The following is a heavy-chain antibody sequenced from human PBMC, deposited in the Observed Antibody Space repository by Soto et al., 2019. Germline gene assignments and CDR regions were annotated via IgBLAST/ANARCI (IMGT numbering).Heavy chain of an antibody. CDR1: GFTFVTYW. V-gene: IGHV3-7*03. D-gene: IGHD6-19*01. J-gene: IGHJ4*02. CDR3: ARAIYSSGRSGY. Sequence: GGSLRLSCAASGFTFVTYWMTWVRQPPGKGLEWVASIKGDGKENYHVDSVKGRFTISRDNVKNSVYLQMNSLRAEDTGVYYCARAIYSSGRSGYWGQGALVTVSS. CDR2: IKGDGKEN.